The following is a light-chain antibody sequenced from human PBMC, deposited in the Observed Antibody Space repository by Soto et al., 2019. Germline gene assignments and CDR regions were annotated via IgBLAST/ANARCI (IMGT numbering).Light chain of an antibody. CDR2: WAS. Sequence: DIVMTQSPVSLAVSLGERVTINCKSSQSVLYSPNNKNYLAWYQQKPGQPPKLLIYWASTRESGVPDRFSGSGSGTDFTLTISSLQAEDVAVYSCHQYLISPHSFGQGTKLEIK. J-gene: IGKJ2*01. CDR1: QSVLYSPNNKNY. CDR3: HQYLISPHS. V-gene: IGKV4-1*01.